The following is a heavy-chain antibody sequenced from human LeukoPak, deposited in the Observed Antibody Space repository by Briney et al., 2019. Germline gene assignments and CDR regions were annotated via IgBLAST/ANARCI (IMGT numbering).Heavy chain of an antibody. CDR1: GFTFDDYA. Sequence: GGSLRLSCAASGFTFDDYAMHWVRQAPGKGLEWVSLISGDGGSTYYADSVKGRFTISRDNSKNSLYLQMNSLRTEDTALYYSAKDTTVSLELDYWGQGTLVTVSS. D-gene: IGHD4-11*01. V-gene: IGHV3-43*02. CDR2: ISGDGGST. J-gene: IGHJ4*02. CDR3: AKDTTVSLELDY.